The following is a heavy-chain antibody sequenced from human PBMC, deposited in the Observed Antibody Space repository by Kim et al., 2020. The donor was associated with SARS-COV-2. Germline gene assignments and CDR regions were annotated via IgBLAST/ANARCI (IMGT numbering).Heavy chain of an antibody. CDR3: ARNGSCSGGSCPEGHGNYGMDV. J-gene: IGHJ6*02. CDR1: GYTFTSYA. V-gene: IGHV1-3*01. D-gene: IGHD2-15*01. CDR2: INAGNGNT. Sequence: ASVKVSCKASGYTFTSYAMHWVRQAPGQRLEWMGWINAGNGNTKYSQKFQGRVTITRDTSASTAYMELSSLRSEDTAVYYCARNGSCSGGSCPEGHGNYGMDVWGQGTTVTVSS.